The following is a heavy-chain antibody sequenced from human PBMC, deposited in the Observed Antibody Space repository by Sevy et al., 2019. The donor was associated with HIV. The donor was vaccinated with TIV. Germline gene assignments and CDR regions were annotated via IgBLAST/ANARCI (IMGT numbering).Heavy chain of an antibody. J-gene: IGHJ4*02. CDR3: ARRYFDL. Sequence: GGSLRLSCKASGFTFSSFWMQWVRQAPGKGLEWVANIRQDGNELYYVDPVKGRFTISRDNAKNALYLQMDGLGVEDTAVYHCARRYFDLWGQGTLVTVSS. CDR1: GFTFSSFW. CDR2: IRQDGNEL. V-gene: IGHV3-7*01.